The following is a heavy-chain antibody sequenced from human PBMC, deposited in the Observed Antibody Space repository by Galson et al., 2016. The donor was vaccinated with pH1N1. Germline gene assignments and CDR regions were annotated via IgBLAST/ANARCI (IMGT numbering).Heavy chain of an antibody. Sequence: SLRLSCAASGFTLTTYSMHWVRQAPGKGLEWVSSISTGSNYIQYADSVKGRLIISRDNAKNSLYLQMNSLRAEDTAVYYCAREIGGRGSYWGQGTLVTVSS. CDR1: GFTLTTYS. J-gene: IGHJ4*02. V-gene: IGHV3-21*04. CDR3: AREIGGRGSY. D-gene: IGHD3-3*01. CDR2: ISTGSNYI.